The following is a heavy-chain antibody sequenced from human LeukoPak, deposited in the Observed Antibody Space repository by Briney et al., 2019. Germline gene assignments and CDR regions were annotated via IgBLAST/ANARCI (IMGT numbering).Heavy chain of an antibody. J-gene: IGHJ4*02. V-gene: IGHV3-33*06. CDR3: AKFYDILTGYFDY. D-gene: IGHD3-9*01. Sequence: GGSLRLSCAASGXKFSNFGMHWVRQAPGKGLEWVAVIWYDGTNKYYADSVKGRFTISRDNSKNTLYLQMNSLRAEDTAVYYCAKFYDILTGYFDYWGQGTLVTVSS. CDR1: GXKFSNFG. CDR2: IWYDGTNK.